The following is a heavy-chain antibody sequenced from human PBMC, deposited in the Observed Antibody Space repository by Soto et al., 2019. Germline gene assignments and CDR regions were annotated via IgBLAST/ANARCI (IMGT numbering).Heavy chain of an antibody. Sequence: EVQLLESGGGLVQPGGSLRLSCAASGFTFSSYAMSWVRQAPGKGLEWVSAISGSGGSTYYADSVKGRFTISRDNSKNTLYLQINSLRAEDTAVYYCAKDVDMITFGGVISPYNWFDPWGQGTLVTVSS. V-gene: IGHV3-23*01. CDR1: GFTFSSYA. D-gene: IGHD3-16*02. J-gene: IGHJ5*02. CDR2: ISGSGGST. CDR3: AKDVDMITFGGVISPYNWFDP.